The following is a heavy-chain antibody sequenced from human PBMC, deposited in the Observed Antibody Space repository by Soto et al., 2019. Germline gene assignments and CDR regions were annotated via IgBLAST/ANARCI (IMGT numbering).Heavy chain of an antibody. D-gene: IGHD2-15*01. Sequence: GGSLRLSCAASGVTFSRYWMTWVRQAPGKGLEWVANIKQDGSEIYYVDSVKGRFTISRDNAENSLYLQMNSLRAEDTAVYYCARDPVCSGGSCYDYWGQGTLVTVSS. J-gene: IGHJ4*02. CDR2: IKQDGSEI. CDR1: GVTFSRYW. V-gene: IGHV3-7*01. CDR3: ARDPVCSGGSCYDY.